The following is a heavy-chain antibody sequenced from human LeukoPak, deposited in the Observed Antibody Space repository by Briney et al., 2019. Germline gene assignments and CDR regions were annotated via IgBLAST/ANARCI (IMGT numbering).Heavy chain of an antibody. CDR2: ISNSGSTI. CDR1: GFLFSDYE. J-gene: IGHJ4*02. V-gene: IGHV3-48*03. CDR3: ARDRLSAAAISVYVY. Sequence: GGSLRLSCATSGFLFSDYEMMWVRQAPGKGLEWVSYISNSGSTIYYAHSVKGRFTISRDNDKNSLYLQMNRLSAEDTAVYYCARDRLSAAAISVYVYWGQGTLVTVSS. D-gene: IGHD3-3*01.